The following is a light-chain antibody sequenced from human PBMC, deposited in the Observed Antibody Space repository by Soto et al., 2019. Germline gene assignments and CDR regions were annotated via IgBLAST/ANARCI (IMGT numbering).Light chain of an antibody. Sequence: QSVLTQPPSASETPGQRVTISCSGISSNIGTNAVNWYQQLPGTAPKLLIYSNNQRPSGVPDRFSGSKSGTSASLAISGLQSEDEADYYCAAWDDSLNGPVFGGGTKLTVL. CDR3: AAWDDSLNGPV. CDR1: SSNIGTNA. J-gene: IGLJ2*01. V-gene: IGLV1-44*01. CDR2: SNN.